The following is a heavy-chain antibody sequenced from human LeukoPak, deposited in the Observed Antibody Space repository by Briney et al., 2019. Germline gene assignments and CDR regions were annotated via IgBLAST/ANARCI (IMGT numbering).Heavy chain of an antibody. D-gene: IGHD3-16*01. CDR3: AREHWAAPDH. CDR1: GLTFGVYY. Sequence: GGSLRLSCAASGLTFGVYYMTWIRQAPGRGLEPLSFISPTGDIIKYVDSVEGRFTISRDNAKSSMYLEMNSLRAEDTAVYYCAREHWAAPDHWGQGTLVTVSP. V-gene: IGHV3-11*01. J-gene: IGHJ4*02. CDR2: ISPTGDII.